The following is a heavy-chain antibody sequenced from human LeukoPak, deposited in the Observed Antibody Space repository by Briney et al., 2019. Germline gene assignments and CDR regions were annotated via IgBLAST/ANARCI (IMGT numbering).Heavy chain of an antibody. CDR1: GYTFTSYD. J-gene: IGHJ4*02. Sequence: ASVKVSCKASGYTFTSYDINWVRQATGQGLEWMGWMNPNSGNTGYAQKFQGRVTITRNTSINTAYMELSSLRSEDTAVYYCARGPPFYGGNRGNFDYWGQGTLVTVSS. CDR2: MNPNSGNT. V-gene: IGHV1-8*03. CDR3: ARGPPFYGGNRGNFDY. D-gene: IGHD4-23*01.